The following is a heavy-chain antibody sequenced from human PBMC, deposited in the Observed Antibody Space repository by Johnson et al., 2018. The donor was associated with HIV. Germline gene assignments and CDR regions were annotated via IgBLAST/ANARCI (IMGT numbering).Heavy chain of an antibody. D-gene: IGHD4-23*01. CDR1: GFTFSSYA. CDR2: ISYDGSNK. Sequence: QMLLVESGGGVVQPGRSLRLSCAASGFTFSSYAMHWVRQAPGKGLEWVAVISYDGSNKYYADSVKGRFTISRENAKNSLYLQMNSLRAGDTAVYYCARGDYGGNLDAFDIWGQGTMVTVSS. CDR3: ARGDYGGNLDAFDI. J-gene: IGHJ3*02. V-gene: IGHV3-30*14.